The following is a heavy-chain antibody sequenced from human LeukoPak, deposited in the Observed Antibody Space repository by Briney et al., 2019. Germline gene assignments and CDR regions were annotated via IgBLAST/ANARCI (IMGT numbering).Heavy chain of an antibody. CDR1: GFTFNSYA. CDR2: ISGRDGST. Sequence: GGSLRLSCAASGFTFNSYAMSWVRQSPERGLEWVSAISGRDGSTFYANSVRGRFTISSDTSKNTLYLQMSTLRAEDTAVYYCAKGSTSFWYFDLXXXXXLVTVSS. J-gene: IGHJ2*01. CDR3: AKGSTSFWYFDL. D-gene: IGHD4-11*01. V-gene: IGHV3-23*01.